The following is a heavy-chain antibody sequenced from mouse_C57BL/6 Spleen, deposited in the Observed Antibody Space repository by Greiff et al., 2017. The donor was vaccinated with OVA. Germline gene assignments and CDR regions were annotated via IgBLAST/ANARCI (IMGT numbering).Heavy chain of an antibody. CDR3: ARNLELTGTGFDY. CDR2: IWTGGGT. D-gene: IGHD4-1*01. J-gene: IGHJ2*01. CDR1: GFSLTSYA. Sequence: VNLVESGPGLVAPSQSLSITCTVSGFSLTSYAISWVRQPPGKGLEWLGVIWTGGGTNYNSALKSRLSISKDNSKSQVFLKMNSLQTDDTARYYCARNLELTGTGFDYWGQGTTLTVAS. V-gene: IGHV2-9-1*01.